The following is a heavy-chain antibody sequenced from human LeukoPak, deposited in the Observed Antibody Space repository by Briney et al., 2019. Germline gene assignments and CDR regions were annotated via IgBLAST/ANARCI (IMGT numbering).Heavy chain of an antibody. CDR1: GYTFTSYY. CDR3: AGDQVIVVVPAAMPDY. CDR2: INPSGGST. V-gene: IGHV1-46*01. Sequence: GASVKVSCKASGYTFTSYYMHWVRQAPGQGLEWMGIINPSGGSTSYAQKFQGRVTMTRDTSTSTVYMELSSLRSEDTAVYYCAGDQVIVVVPAAMPDYWGQGTLVTVSS. J-gene: IGHJ4*02. D-gene: IGHD2-2*01.